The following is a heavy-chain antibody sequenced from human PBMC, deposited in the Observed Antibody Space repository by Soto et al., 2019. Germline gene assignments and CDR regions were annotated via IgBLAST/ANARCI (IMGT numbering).Heavy chain of an antibody. V-gene: IGHV3-23*01. CDR3: AKEEDPQIAAAHY. J-gene: IGHJ4*02. CDR1: GCTFSSYA. D-gene: IGHD6-13*01. CDR2: ISGSGGST. Sequence: PXGSLILSCAASGCTFSSYAMSWVRQAPGKGLEWVSAISGSGGSTYYADSVTGRFTISRDNSKNTLYLQMNSLRAEDTAVYYCAKEEDPQIAAAHYWGQGTLVTVSS.